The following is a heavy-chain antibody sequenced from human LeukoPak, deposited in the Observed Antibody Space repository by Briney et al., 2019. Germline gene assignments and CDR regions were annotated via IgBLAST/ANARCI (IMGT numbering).Heavy chain of an antibody. V-gene: IGHV3-21*01. CDR3: AREPNYSYFGYYYGMDV. J-gene: IGHJ6*02. CDR2: ISSSSSYI. Sequence: PWGSLRLSCAASGFTFSSYSMNWLRQAPGKGLEWVSSISSSSSYIYYADPVKGRFTISRDNGKNSLYLQMNSLRAEDTAVYCCAREPNYSYFGYYYGMDVWGQGTTVTVSS. D-gene: IGHD1-26*01. CDR1: GFTFSSYS.